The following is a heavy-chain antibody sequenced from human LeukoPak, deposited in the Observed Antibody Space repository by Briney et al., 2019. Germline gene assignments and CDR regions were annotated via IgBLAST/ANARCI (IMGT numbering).Heavy chain of an antibody. CDR1: GFTFRDYW. V-gene: IGHV3-30*03. Sequence: GGSLRLSCEASGFTFRDYWMTWVRQAPGKALEWLAIISYDGNEQHYAESVKGRFTISSDSSRNTLFLQMNSLRAEDTAVYYCARDSIAYGSGSYLHSWGQGTLVTVSS. CDR3: ARDSIAYGSGSYLHS. J-gene: IGHJ4*02. D-gene: IGHD3-10*01. CDR2: ISYDGNEQ.